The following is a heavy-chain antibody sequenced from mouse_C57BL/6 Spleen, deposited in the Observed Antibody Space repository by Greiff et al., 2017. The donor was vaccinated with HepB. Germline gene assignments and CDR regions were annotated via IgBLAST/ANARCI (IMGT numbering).Heavy chain of an antibody. CDR3: TRGRIYDGYVYAMDY. CDR1: GFTFSSYA. J-gene: IGHJ4*01. CDR2: ISSGGDYI. V-gene: IGHV5-9-1*02. Sequence: EVKLMESGEGLVKPGGSLKLSCAASGFTFSSYAMSWVRQTPEKRLEWVAYISSGGDYIYYADTVKGRFTISRDNARNTLYLQMSSLKSEDTAMYYCTRGRIYDGYVYAMDYWGQGTSVTVSS. D-gene: IGHD2-3*01.